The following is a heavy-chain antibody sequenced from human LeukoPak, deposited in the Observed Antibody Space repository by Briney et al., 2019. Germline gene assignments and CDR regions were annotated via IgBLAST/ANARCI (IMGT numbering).Heavy chain of an antibody. CDR1: GGSISSGGYY. CDR2: IYYSGST. Sequence: SETLSLTCTVSGGSISSGGYYWSWIRQHPGKGLEWIGYIYYSGSTYYNPSLKSRVIISVDTSKNQFSLKLSSVTAADTAVYYCATGQGGSSWYYYYYMDVWGKGTTVTVSS. D-gene: IGHD6-13*01. J-gene: IGHJ6*03. V-gene: IGHV4-31*03. CDR3: ATGQGGSSWYYYYYMDV.